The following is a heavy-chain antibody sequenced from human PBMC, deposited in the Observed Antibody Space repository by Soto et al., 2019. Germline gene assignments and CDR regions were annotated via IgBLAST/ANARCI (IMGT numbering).Heavy chain of an antibody. J-gene: IGHJ4*02. Sequence: SETLSLTCTVSGGSISSDDYYWSWIRQPPGKGLEWIGYIYYSGSTYYNPSLKSRVTKSIDTSKNQFSLKLISVTAADTAVYYCARAQLVGYYFDYWGQGTLVTVSS. CDR1: GGSISSDDYY. CDR3: ARAQLVGYYFDY. CDR2: IYYSGST. D-gene: IGHD2-2*01. V-gene: IGHV4-30-4*01.